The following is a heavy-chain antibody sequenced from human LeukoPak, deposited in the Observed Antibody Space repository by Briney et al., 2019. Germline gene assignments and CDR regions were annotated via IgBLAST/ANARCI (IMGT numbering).Heavy chain of an antibody. CDR2: INPSGGST. J-gene: IGHJ4*02. CDR3: AKCRVSSSGSADY. CDR1: GYTFTNYY. V-gene: IGHV1-46*01. D-gene: IGHD6-19*01. Sequence: ASVKVSCKASGYTFTNYYMQWVRQAPGQGLEWMGKINPSGGSTTYAQKFQGRVTMTRDTSTSTVYMELSSLRPEDTAVYYCAKCRVSSSGSADYWGQGTLVTVSS.